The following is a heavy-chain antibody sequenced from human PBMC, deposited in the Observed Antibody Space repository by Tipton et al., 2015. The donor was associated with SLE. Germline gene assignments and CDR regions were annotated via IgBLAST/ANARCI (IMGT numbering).Heavy chain of an antibody. Sequence: TLSLTCTVSGDSISTKSYYWGWIRQSPGKGLEWIGTVSYSGTSYYNPSLKGRVAISVDTSKNQFSLKLTSVTAADTAVYYCARTYFFYYYYMDVWGKGTTVTVSS. CDR3: ARTYFFYYYYMDV. V-gene: IGHV4-39*01. CDR2: VSYSGTS. J-gene: IGHJ6*03. CDR1: GDSISTKSYY.